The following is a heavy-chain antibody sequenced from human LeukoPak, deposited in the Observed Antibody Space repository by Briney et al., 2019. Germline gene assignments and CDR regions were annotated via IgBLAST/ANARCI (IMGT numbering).Heavy chain of an antibody. D-gene: IGHD3-16*01. Sequence: SETLSLTCSVSGGSISSSRYFWGWIRQPPWKGLEWIGSIYYSGRTYYNPSLKSRLSISVDTSRNQFSLRLSSVTAADTAVYYCARSFEYYYYMDVWGKGTTVTVSS. CDR2: IYYSGRT. V-gene: IGHV4-39*07. J-gene: IGHJ6*03. CDR1: GGSISSSRYF. CDR3: ARSFEYYYYMDV.